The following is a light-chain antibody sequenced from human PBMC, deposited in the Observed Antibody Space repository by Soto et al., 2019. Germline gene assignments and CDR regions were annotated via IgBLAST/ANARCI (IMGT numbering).Light chain of an antibody. J-gene: IGKJ3*01. V-gene: IGKV1-39*01. CDR2: AAS. CDR3: QQSYNAPFN. Sequence: IHMTQSPSSLSASIGDTVTITCRASQTIDRYLNWFQQKSGQAPKLLMNAASTLRSGVPSRFSASGSGTDFTLTISSLQPEDYATYYCQQSYNAPFNFGPGTKVDIK. CDR1: QTIDRY.